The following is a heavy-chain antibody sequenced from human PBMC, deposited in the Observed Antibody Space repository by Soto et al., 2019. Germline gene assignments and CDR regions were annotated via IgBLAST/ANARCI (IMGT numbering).Heavy chain of an antibody. V-gene: IGHV2-5*02. Sequence: QITLKESGPPLVKPTQTLTLTCTFSGFSLSTSGVGVGWIRQPPGKALEWLALIYWDDDKRYSPSLKSRLTITKDTSKNQVVLTMTNMDPVDTATYYCAHQASGWYRDHFDYWGQGTLFTVSS. J-gene: IGHJ4*02. D-gene: IGHD6-19*01. CDR3: AHQASGWYRDHFDY. CDR1: GFSLSTSGVG. CDR2: IYWDDDK.